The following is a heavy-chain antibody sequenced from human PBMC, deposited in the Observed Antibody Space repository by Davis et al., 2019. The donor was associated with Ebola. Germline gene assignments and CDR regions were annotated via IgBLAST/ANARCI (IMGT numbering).Heavy chain of an antibody. D-gene: IGHD6-6*01. Sequence: PGGSLRLSCAASGFTFSSFGMSWVRQAPGKGLQWVAFIQYDGGERSYADSVKGRFTISRDNSKNTVLLQMSSLRAEDTAIYYCARDLGSSTDYWGQGTLVTVSS. CDR1: GFTFSSFG. CDR2: IQYDGGER. J-gene: IGHJ4*02. CDR3: ARDLGSSTDY. V-gene: IGHV3-30*02.